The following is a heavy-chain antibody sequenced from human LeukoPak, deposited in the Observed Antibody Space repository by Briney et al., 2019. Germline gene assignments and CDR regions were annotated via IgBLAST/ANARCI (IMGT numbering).Heavy chain of an antibody. CDR3: ASSYSGYAWGDY. CDR1: GFTFSGYG. Sequence: GGSLRLSCAASGFTFSGYGMHWVRQAPGKGLEWVAVIWFDGSNKYYADSVKGRFTISRDNSKNTLYLQMNSLRAEDTAMYYCASSYSGYAWGDYWGQGTLVSVSS. CDR2: IWFDGSNK. D-gene: IGHD5-12*01. V-gene: IGHV3-33*01. J-gene: IGHJ4*02.